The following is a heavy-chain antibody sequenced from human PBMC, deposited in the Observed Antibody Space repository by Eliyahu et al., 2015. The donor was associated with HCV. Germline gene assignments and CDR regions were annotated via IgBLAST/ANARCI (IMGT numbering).Heavy chain of an antibody. CDR3: ARVGYSSSWSEVDY. CDR2: INXDGSST. Sequence: EVQLVESGGGLVQPGGSLXLSCAASGFTFSSXWMHWVRQAPGKGLVWVSRINXDGSSTSYADSVKGRFTISRDNAKNTLYLQMNSLRAEDTAVYYCARVGYSSSWSEVDYWGQGTLVTVSS. D-gene: IGHD6-13*01. V-gene: IGHV3-74*01. CDR1: GFTFSSXW. J-gene: IGHJ4*02.